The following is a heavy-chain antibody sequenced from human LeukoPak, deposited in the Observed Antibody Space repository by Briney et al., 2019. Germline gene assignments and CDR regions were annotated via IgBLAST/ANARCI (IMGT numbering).Heavy chain of an antibody. V-gene: IGHV4-61*02. J-gene: IGHJ5*01. CDR3: ARGLIAAANWFDS. CDR1: GGSISSTSYY. D-gene: IGHD6-13*01. Sequence: SQTLSLTCTVSGGSISSTSYYWSWLRQPAGKGLEWIGRIYISGSTSYNPSLKSRVTISVDTSKNQFSLKLSSVTAADTAVYYCARGLIAAANWFDSWGQGTLVTVSS. CDR2: IYISGST.